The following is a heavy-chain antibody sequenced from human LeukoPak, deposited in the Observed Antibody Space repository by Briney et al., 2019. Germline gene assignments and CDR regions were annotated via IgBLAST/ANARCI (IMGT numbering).Heavy chain of an antibody. Sequence: PGGSLRLSYAASGFIFSNYTMNWVRQTPGKGLEWLSYISSSSGTIYYADSVKGRFTISGDNAKNSLYLQMNSLRAEDTAVYYCARALGYSYGYAVDYRGQGTLVTVSS. V-gene: IGHV3-48*01. J-gene: IGHJ4*02. CDR1: GFIFSNYT. CDR3: ARALGYSYGYAVDY. D-gene: IGHD5-18*01. CDR2: ISSSSGTI.